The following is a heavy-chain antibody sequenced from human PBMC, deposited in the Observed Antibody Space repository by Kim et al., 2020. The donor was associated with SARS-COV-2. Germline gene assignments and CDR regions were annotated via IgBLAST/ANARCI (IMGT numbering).Heavy chain of an antibody. D-gene: IGHD3-3*01. CDR1: GFIFSDYY. J-gene: IGHJ4*02. Sequence: GGSLRLSCAASGFIFSDYYMSWIRQAQGKGLEWVSYITSSGNTTYYADSVKGRFSISRDNAKNSLYLQMNSLRAEDTAVYYCARGPLHGVWGQGTLVTVSS. CDR3: ARGPLHGV. CDR2: ITSSGNTT. V-gene: IGHV3-11*01.